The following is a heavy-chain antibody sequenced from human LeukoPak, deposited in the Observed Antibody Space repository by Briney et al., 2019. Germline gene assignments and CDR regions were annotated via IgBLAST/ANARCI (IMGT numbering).Heavy chain of an antibody. J-gene: IGHJ4*02. CDR3: ASEYSSGWWDTVAFDY. CDR2: ISAYNGNT. D-gene: IGHD6-19*01. V-gene: IGHV1-18*01. Sequence: ASVKVSCKASGYTFTSYGISWVRQAPGQGLEWMGWISAYNGNTNYAQKLQGRVTMTTDTSTSTAYMELRSLRSDDTAVYYCASEYSSGWWDTVAFDYWGQGTLVTVSS. CDR1: GYTFTSYG.